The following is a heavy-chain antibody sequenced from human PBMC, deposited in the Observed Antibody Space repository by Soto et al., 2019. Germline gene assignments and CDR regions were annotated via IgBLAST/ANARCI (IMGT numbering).Heavy chain of an antibody. J-gene: IGHJ5*02. V-gene: IGHV4-39*01. CDR2: IYFTGNT. Sequence: SETLSLTCSASGGSITSSSHFWGWVRQPPGKGLEWIGTIYFTGNTYYTPSLKSRLTMSIDTSKNEFSLRLNSVTAADTAVYYCAGQAFTIAAASYGRSNWFDPWGPGTLVTVSS. CDR1: GGSITSSSHF. D-gene: IGHD6-25*01. CDR3: AGQAFTIAAASYGRSNWFDP.